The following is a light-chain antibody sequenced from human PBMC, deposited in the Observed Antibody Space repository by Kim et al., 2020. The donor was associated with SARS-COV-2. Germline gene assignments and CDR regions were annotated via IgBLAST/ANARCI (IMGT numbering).Light chain of an antibody. J-gene: IGLJ3*02. CDR1: SLRTYY. CDR2: GRN. CDR3: CSRDTSGDHWV. V-gene: IGLV3-19*01. Sequence: SSALTQDPTVSVALGQTVRITCQGDSLRTYYGNWYQQKPGQAPVLVIYGRNKRPSGIPDRFSGSNSGNTASLTITGAQAEDEADYYCCSRDTSGDHWVFGGGTQLTVL.